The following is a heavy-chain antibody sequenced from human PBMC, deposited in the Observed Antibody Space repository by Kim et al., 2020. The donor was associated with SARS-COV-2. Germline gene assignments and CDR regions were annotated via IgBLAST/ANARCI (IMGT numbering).Heavy chain of an antibody. D-gene: IGHD3-3*01. Sequence: ASVKVSCKASGYTFTGYYMHCVRQAPGQGLEWMGRINPNSGGTNYAQKFQGRVTMTRDTSISTAYMELSRLRSDDTAVYYCARDSSIFGVVITPLSYYYGMDVWGQGTTVTVSS. J-gene: IGHJ6*02. CDR3: ARDSSIFGVVITPLSYYYGMDV. CDR1: GYTFTGYY. CDR2: INPNSGGT. V-gene: IGHV1-2*06.